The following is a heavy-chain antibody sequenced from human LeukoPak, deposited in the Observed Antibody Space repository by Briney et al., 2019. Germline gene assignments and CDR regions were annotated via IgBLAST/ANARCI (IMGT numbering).Heavy chain of an antibody. J-gene: IGHJ4*02. CDR3: ARDVPPGC. CDR2: IHNSGST. CDR1: GGSTSTYY. V-gene: IGHV4-4*07. D-gene: IGHD6-19*01. Sequence: PSETLSLTCTVSGGSTSTYYWTWIRQPAGKGLEWIGRIHNSGSTRYNPSLKSRVTMSLDTSKNQFSLNLGSVTAADTAVYYCARDVPPGCWGQGTLVIVSS.